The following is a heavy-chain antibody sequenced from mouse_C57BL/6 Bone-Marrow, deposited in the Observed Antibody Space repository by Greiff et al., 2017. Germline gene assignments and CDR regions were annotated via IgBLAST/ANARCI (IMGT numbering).Heavy chain of an antibody. CDR1: GYTFTDYY. Sequence: QVQLQQSGAELVRPGASVKLSCKASGYTFTDYYINWVKQRPGQGLEWIARIYPGSGNTYYNEKFKGKATLTAEQSSSTAYMQLSSLTSEDSAVYFCARGLLLSRWYFDVWGTGTTVTVSS. D-gene: IGHD2-12*01. CDR2: IYPGSGNT. CDR3: ARGLLLSRWYFDV. J-gene: IGHJ1*03. V-gene: IGHV1-76*01.